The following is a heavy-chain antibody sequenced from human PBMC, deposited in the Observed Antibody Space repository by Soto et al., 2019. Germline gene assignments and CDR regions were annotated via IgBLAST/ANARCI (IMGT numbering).Heavy chain of an antibody. J-gene: IGHJ4*02. V-gene: IGHV4-39*01. CDR3: AIHVWSGPSGTSDF. Sequence: SETLSLTCTVSGGSISSSSYYWGWIRQPPGKGLEWIGSIYYSGSTYYNPSLKSRVTISVDTSKNQFSLKLSSVTAADTAVYYCAIHVWSGPSGTSDFRGPGPLVTLSS. D-gene: IGHD2-21*01. CDR1: GGSISSSSYY. CDR2: IYYSGST.